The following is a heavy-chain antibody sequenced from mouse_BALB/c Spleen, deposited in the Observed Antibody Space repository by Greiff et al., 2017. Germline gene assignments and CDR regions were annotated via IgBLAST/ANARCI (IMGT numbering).Heavy chain of an antibody. V-gene: IGHV5-6-5*01. J-gene: IGHJ1*01. CDR3: ARGDGNYPDWYFDV. D-gene: IGHD2-1*01. Sequence: EVQRVESGAGLVKPGGSLKLSCAASGFTFSSYAMSWVRQTPEKRLEWVASISSGGSTYYPDSVKGRFTISRDNARNILYLKMSSLRSEDTAMYYCARGDGNYPDWYFDVWGEGTTVTVSS. CDR2: ISSGGST. CDR1: GFTFSSYA.